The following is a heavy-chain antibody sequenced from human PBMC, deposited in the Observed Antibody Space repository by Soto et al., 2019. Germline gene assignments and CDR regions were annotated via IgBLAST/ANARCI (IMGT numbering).Heavy chain of an antibody. CDR1: GGSITGYY. D-gene: IGHD6-13*01. V-gene: IGHV4-4*07. Sequence: QVQLQESGPGLVKPSGTLSLTCTVSGGSITGYYWSWIRQPAGKGLEWIGRIHTSESTNYNPFLKSRVTLSVDTSNNQFSLRLTSLTAADTAVYYCARALTSAAGLYFDYWGQGTLVTVSS. CDR3: ARALTSAAGLYFDY. J-gene: IGHJ4*02. CDR2: IHTSEST.